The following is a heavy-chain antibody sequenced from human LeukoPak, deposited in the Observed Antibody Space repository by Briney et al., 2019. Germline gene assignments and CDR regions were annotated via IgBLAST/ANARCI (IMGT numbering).Heavy chain of an antibody. V-gene: IGHV4-59*01. J-gene: IGHJ4*02. CDR3: ARVGSGGAWFDF. CDR2: VYATGTT. D-gene: IGHD6-19*01. CDR1: SGSITGYY. Sequence: SETLSLTCTVSSGSITGYYWSWIRQPPGKGLEWIAYVYATGTTNYNPSLKTRATISIDTSKNQLSLTLTSLTATDTAVYYCARVGSGGAWFDFWGQGALASISS.